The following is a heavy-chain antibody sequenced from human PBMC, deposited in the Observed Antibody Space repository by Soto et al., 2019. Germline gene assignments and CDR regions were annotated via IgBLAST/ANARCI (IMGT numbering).Heavy chain of an antibody. V-gene: IGHV3-74*01. J-gene: IGHJ4*02. CDR1: GFTFSRYW. D-gene: IGHD5-18*01. CDR2: ISYDESTT. CDR3: ARGGANTAMAHDY. Sequence: GGSLRLSCAASGFTFSRYWMHWVRQAPGKGLVWVSRISYDESTTDYADSVKGRFTISRDSAKNTLYLQMNSLRAEDTAVYFCARGGANTAMAHDYWGQGTRVTV.